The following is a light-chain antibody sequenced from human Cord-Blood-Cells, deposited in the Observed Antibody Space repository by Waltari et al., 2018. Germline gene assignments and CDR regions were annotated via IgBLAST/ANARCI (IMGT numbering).Light chain of an antibody. CDR1: SSDVGGYNY. V-gene: IGLV2-14*01. Sequence: QSALTQPASVSGSPGQSITISCTGTSSDVGGYNYVSWDQQHPGKAPQLMIYDVSNRPSGVSNRFSGSKSGNTASLTISGLQAEDEADYYCSSYTSSSTLVFGGGTKLTVL. CDR3: SSYTSSSTLV. J-gene: IGLJ3*02. CDR2: DVS.